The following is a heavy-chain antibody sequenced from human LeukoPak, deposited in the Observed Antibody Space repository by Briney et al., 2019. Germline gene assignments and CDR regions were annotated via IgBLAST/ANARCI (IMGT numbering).Heavy chain of an antibody. CDR1: GGSISRNNYC. CDR2: IYYSGST. D-gene: IGHD3-16*01. CDR3: ARLPRGLIRSY. V-gene: IGHV4-39*01. J-gene: IGHJ4*02. Sequence: SETLSLTCTVSGGSISRNNYCWGWIRQPPGKGLEWIGRIYYSGSTYYNPSLKSRVTISVDTSNNQFSLTMASVTAADTAVYYCARLPRGLIRSYWGQGTLVTVSS.